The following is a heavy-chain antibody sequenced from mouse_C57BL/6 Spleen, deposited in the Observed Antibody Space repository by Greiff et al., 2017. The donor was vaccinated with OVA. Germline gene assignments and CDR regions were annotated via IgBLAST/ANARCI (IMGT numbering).Heavy chain of an antibody. CDR2: IDPSASYT. CDR3: ARGVTTGTD. Sequence: VQLQQPGAELVKPGASVKLSCKASGYTFTSYWMQWVKQRPGQGLEWIGEIDPSASYTNYNQKFKGKATLTVDTSSSTAYMQLSSLTSEDSAVYYCARGVTTGTDWGQGTSVTVSA. D-gene: IGHD2-2*01. J-gene: IGHJ4*01. V-gene: IGHV1-50*01. CDR1: GYTFTSYW.